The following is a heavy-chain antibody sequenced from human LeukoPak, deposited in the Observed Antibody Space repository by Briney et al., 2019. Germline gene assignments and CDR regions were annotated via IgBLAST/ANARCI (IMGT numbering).Heavy chain of an antibody. V-gene: IGHV3-30*02. CDR3: ATDVTTAITGWFDP. Sequence: GGSLRLSCAASGFTFSSYAMSWVRQAPGKGLEWVAFIQYDESNKYYADSVKGRFTISRDIPKNTLYLQMNSLEPEDTALYYCATDVTTAITGWFDPWAREPWSPSPQ. J-gene: IGHJ5*02. D-gene: IGHD4-11*01. CDR2: IQYDESNK. CDR1: GFTFSSYA.